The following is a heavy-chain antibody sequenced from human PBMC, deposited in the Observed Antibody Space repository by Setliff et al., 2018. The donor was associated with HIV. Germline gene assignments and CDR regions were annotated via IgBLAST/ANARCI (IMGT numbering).Heavy chain of an antibody. CDR3: ARGRYFRDISDSLFDF. D-gene: IGHD2-21*01. CDR2: IHSNGNT. Sequence: SETLSLTCTVSGGSINYYYWNWIRQPAGKGLEWLGRIHSNGNTNFNPSLKSRINMSVDMSKNQVSLKLTSVTAADTAVYYCARGRYFRDISDSLFDFWGQGTLVTVSS. CDR1: GGSINYYY. J-gene: IGHJ4*02. V-gene: IGHV4-4*07.